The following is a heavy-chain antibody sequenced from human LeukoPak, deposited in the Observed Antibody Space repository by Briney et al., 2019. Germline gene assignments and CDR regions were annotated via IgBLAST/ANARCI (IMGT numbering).Heavy chain of an antibody. CDR2: ISYDGSNK. V-gene: IGHV3-30*18. CDR1: GFTFSSYG. J-gene: IGHJ3*02. CDR3: AKLYYYDSSGYYGTDSLDAFDT. D-gene: IGHD3-22*01. Sequence: GRSLRLSCAASGFTFSSYGMHWVRQAPGKGLEWVAVISYDGSNKYYADSVKGRFTISRDNSKNTLYLQMNSLRAEDTAVYYCAKLYYYDSSGYYGTDSLDAFDTWGQGTMVTVSS.